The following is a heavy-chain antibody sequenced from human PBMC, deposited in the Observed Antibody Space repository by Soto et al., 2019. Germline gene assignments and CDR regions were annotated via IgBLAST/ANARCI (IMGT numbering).Heavy chain of an antibody. V-gene: IGHV1-69*06. Sequence: QVQLVQSGAEVKKPGSSVKVSCKASGGTFNNYVVNWVRQAPGQGLEWMGGILPIFATANYAQKFQGRVTNNGDKTTGNGDIGVNSLRSEDTAVYYCAGRCDSTTCLGHFDYWGQGTLVTVAS. D-gene: IGHD2-2*01. CDR2: ILPIFATA. CDR3: AGRCDSTTCLGHFDY. J-gene: IGHJ4*02. CDR1: GGTFNNYV.